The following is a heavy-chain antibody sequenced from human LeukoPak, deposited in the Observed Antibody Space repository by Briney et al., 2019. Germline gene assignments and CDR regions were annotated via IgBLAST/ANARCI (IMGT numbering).Heavy chain of an antibody. CDR3: ARDLSYWGLDFDY. V-gene: IGHV3-33*01. CDR1: GFTLRTYG. J-gene: IGHJ4*02. CDR2: IQNDGSKK. Sequence: GWSLRLSCVSSGFTLRTYGMHWVRQAPGKGLDWVAGIQNDGSKKYYADSVKGRFTISREDSKNTLYLQMNSLRADDTALYYCARDLSYWGLDFDYRGPGTLVTVSS. D-gene: IGHD7-27*01.